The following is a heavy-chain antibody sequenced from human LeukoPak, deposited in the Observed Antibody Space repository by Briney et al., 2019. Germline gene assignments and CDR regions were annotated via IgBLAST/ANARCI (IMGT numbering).Heavy chain of an antibody. D-gene: IGHD3-22*01. J-gene: IGHJ4*02. CDR2: ISSNSSTI. V-gene: IGHV3-48*01. Sequence: GGSLRLSCAASGFTFSSYSMNWVRQAPGKGLEWVSYISSNSSTIYYADSVKGRFTISRDNAKNSLYLQMNSLRAEDTAVYYCARAPYYYDSSGYPNYFDYWGQGTLVTVSS. CDR1: GFTFSSYS. CDR3: ARAPYYYDSSGYPNYFDY.